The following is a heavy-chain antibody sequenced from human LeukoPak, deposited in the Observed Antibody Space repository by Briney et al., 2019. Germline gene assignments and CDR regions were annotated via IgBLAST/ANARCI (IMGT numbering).Heavy chain of an antibody. CDR1: GGSISGYY. Sequence: SETLSLTCTVSGGSISGYYWSWIRQPPGKGLEWIGYIYYSGSTNYNPSLKSRVTISVDTSKNQFSLKLSSVTAADTAVYYCARAMTYDAFDIWGQGTMVTVSS. CDR2: IYYSGST. J-gene: IGHJ3*02. CDR3: ARAMTYDAFDI. V-gene: IGHV4-59*01. D-gene: IGHD3-22*01.